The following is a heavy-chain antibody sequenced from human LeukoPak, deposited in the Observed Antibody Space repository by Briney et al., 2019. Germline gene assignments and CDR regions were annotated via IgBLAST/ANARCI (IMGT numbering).Heavy chain of an antibody. J-gene: IGHJ2*01. V-gene: IGHV3-53*01. Sequence: GGSLRLSCAASGFSVSANYMSWVRQAPGKGLEWVSVIYGGSDTYYADSVKGRFTISRDNSKNTLFLQMNSLRAEDTAVYYCARDYYVSGTHHRYFDLWGRGTLVTVSS. CDR2: IYGGSDT. D-gene: IGHD3-10*01. CDR3: ARDYYVSGTHHRYFDL. CDR1: GFSVSANY.